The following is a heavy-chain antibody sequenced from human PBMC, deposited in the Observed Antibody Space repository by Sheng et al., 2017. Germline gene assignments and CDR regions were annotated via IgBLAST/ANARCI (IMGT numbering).Heavy chain of an antibody. J-gene: IGHJ5*02. D-gene: IGHD6-13*01. CDR3: ARASGTAAAGRNWFDP. Sequence: EVQLVESGGGLVKPGGSLRLSCAASGFTFSSYSMNWVRQAPGKGLEWVSSISSSSSYIYYADSVKGRFTISRDNAKNSLYLQMNSLRAEDTAVYYCARASGTAAAGRNWFDPVGPGNPGHRLL. V-gene: IGHV3-21*01. CDR1: GFTFSSYS. CDR2: ISSSSSYI.